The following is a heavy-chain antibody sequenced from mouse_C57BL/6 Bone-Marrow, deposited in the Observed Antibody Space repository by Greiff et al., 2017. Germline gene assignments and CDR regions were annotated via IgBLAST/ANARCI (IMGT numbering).Heavy chain of an antibody. CDR2: IYPRSGNT. CDR1: GYTFTSYG. J-gene: IGHJ1*03. V-gene: IGHV1-81*01. Sequence: VKLVESGAELARPGASVKLSCKASGYTFTSYGISWVKQRTGQGLEWIGEIYPRSGNTYYNEKFKGKATLTADKSSSTAYMELRSLTSEDSAVYFCARNYGSSYWYFDVWGTGTTGTVSS. CDR3: ARNYGSSYWYFDV. D-gene: IGHD1-1*01.